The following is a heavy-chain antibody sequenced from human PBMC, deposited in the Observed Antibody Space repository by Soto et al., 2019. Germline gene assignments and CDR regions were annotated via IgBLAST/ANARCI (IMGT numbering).Heavy chain of an antibody. J-gene: IGHJ4*02. V-gene: IGHV4-30-4*01. Sequence: SETLSLTCTVSGCSISSGDYYWSWIRQPPGKGLEWIGYIYYSGSTYYNPSLKSRVTISVDTSKNQFSLKLSSVTAADTAVYYCARDKKYYYDSSGYYYRSGFDYWGQGTLVTVSS. CDR1: GCSISSGDYY. D-gene: IGHD3-22*01. CDR3: ARDKKYYYDSSGYYYRSGFDY. CDR2: IYYSGST.